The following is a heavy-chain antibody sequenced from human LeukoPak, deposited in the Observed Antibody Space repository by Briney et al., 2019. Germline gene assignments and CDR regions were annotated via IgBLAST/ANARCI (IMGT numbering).Heavy chain of an antibody. D-gene: IGHD2-15*01. J-gene: IGHJ6*03. CDR1: GFTFSSYA. CDR3: TTERYCRSGSCLLTYYYYYYMDV. CDR2: IGGSGGST. Sequence: GGSLRLSCAASGFTFSSYAMSWVRQAPGKGLEWVSDIGGSGGSTYYADSVKGRFTISRDNSKNTLYLQMNSLRAEDTAVYYCTTERYCRSGSCLLTYYYYYYMDVWGKGTTVTVSS. V-gene: IGHV3-23*01.